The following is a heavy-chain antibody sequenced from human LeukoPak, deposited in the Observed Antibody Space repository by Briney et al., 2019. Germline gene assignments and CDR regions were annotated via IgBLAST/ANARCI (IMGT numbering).Heavy chain of an antibody. J-gene: IGHJ5*02. CDR3: ARGPYYYGSGSYWNWFDP. D-gene: IGHD3-10*01. V-gene: IGHV4-4*07. CDR2: IYTSGST. CDR1: GGSISSYY. Sequence: SETLSLTCTVSGGSISSYYWSWIRQPAGKGLEWIGRIYTSGSTNYNPSLKSRVTISVDTSKNQFSLKLSSVTAADTAVYYCARGPYYYGSGSYWNWFDPWGQGTLVTVSS.